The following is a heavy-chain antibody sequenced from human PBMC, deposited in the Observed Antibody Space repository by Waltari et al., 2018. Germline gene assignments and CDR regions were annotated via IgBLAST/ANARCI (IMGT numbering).Heavy chain of an antibody. CDR2: INAGNGNT. CDR3: ARGPRGITFGGVILI. J-gene: IGHJ4*02. Sequence: QVQLVQSGAEVKKPGASVKVSCKASGYTFTSYAMHWVRQAPGQRLEWMGWINAGNGNTKYSQKFQGRVTITRDTSASTAYMELSSLRSEDTAVYYCARGPRGITFGGVILIWGQGTLVTVSS. D-gene: IGHD3-16*02. V-gene: IGHV1-3*01. CDR1: GYTFTSYA.